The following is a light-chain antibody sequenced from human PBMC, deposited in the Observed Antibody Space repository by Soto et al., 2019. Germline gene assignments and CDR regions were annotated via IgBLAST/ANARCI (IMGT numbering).Light chain of an antibody. CDR1: SGHSNYA. J-gene: IGLJ7*01. Sequence: QLVLTQSPSASASVGASVKLTCTLSSGHSNYAIAWHQQQPEKGPRYLMKVNSGGSHIKGDGIPDRFSGSSSGAERYLFISSIQSEDEAEYYCQTWGTGSAIVVFGGGTQRTVL. V-gene: IGLV4-69*01. CDR2: VNSGGSH. CDR3: QTWGTGSAIVV.